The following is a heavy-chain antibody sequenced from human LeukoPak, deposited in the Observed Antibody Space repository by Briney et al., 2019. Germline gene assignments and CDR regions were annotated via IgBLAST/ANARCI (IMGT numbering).Heavy chain of an antibody. CDR2: ISGSGGST. CDR1: EFTFSSYA. V-gene: IGHV3-23*01. Sequence: RSLRLSCAASEFTFSSYAMSWVRQAPGKGLEWVSAISGSGGSTYYADSVKGRFTISRDNSKNTLYLQMNSLRAEDTAVYYCAKDAFGGPDAFDIWGQGTMVTVSS. D-gene: IGHD3-10*01. J-gene: IGHJ3*02. CDR3: AKDAFGGPDAFDI.